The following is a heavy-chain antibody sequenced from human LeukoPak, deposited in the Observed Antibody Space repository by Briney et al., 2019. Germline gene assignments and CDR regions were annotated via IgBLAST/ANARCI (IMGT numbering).Heavy chain of an antibody. CDR2: IYHSGST. V-gene: IGHV4-30-2*01. CDR3: ARASIAARRINWFDP. D-gene: IGHD6-6*01. CDR1: GGSISSGGYS. J-gene: IGHJ5*02. Sequence: SQTLSLTCAVSGGSISSGGYSWSWIRQPPGKGLEWIGYIYHSGSTYYNPSLKSRVTISVDRSKNQFSLKLSSVTAADTAVYYCARASIAARRINWFDPWGQGILVTVSS.